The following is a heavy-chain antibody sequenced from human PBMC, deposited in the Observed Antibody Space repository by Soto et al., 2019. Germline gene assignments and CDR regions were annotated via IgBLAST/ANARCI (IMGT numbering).Heavy chain of an antibody. V-gene: IGHV3-48*03. CDR3: ARENSVQAWLHHFDH. Sequence: GGPLRVSCEASGFSFSSFAMNWVRQAPGRGLEWVSYISDDGASIYYADSLKGRFTISRDNAKNSLSLQMNNLRAEDTAVYYCARENSVQAWLHHFDHWGLGTLVTVSS. CDR2: ISDDGASI. CDR1: GFSFSSFA. J-gene: IGHJ4*02. D-gene: IGHD5-18*01.